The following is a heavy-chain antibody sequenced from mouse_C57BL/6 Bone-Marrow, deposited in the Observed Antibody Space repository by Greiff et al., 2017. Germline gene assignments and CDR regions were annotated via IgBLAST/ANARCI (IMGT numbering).Heavy chain of an antibody. V-gene: IGHV1-52*01. CDR1: GYTFTSYW. CDR2: IDPSDSET. CDR3: ARGYDYDVGLWFAY. Sequence: VQLQQPGAELVRPGSSVKLSCKASGYTFTSYWMHWVKPRPIQGLEWIGNIDPSDSETHYNQKFKDKATLTVDKSSSTAYMQLSSLTSEYSAVYYCARGYDYDVGLWFAYWGQGTLVTVSA. J-gene: IGHJ3*01. D-gene: IGHD2-4*01.